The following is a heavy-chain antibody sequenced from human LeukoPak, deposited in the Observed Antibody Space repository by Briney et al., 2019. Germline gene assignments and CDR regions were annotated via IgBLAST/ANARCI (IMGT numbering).Heavy chain of an antibody. Sequence: GGSLRLSCAASGFTFSSYWMSWVRQAPGKGLEWVANIKQDGSEKYYVDSVKGRFTISRDNAKNLLYLQMNSLRAEDTAVYYCARAGYSSSWHFDYWGQGTLVTVSS. CDR3: ARAGYSSSWHFDY. J-gene: IGHJ4*02. CDR2: IKQDGSEK. V-gene: IGHV3-7*01. D-gene: IGHD6-13*01. CDR1: GFTFSSYW.